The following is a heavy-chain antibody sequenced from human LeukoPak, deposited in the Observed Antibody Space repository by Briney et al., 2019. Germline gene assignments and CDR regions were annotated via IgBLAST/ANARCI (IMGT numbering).Heavy chain of an antibody. CDR1: GGSISSYY. V-gene: IGHV4-59*01. Sequence: SETLSLTCTVSGGSISSYYWSWIRQPPGKGLEWIGYIYYSGSTNYNPSLKSRVTISVDTSKNQFSLKLTSVTAADTAVYYCARGYSSSWYTPPGYWGQGTLVTVSS. CDR3: ARGYSSSWYTPPGY. CDR2: IYYSGST. J-gene: IGHJ4*02. D-gene: IGHD6-13*01.